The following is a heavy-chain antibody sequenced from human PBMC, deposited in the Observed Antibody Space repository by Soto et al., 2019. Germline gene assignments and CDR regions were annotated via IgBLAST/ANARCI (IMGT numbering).Heavy chain of an antibody. J-gene: IGHJ5*02. V-gene: IGHV4-34*01. CDR1: GGSFSGYY. D-gene: IGHD6-13*01. Sequence: SETLSLTCAVYGGSFSGYYWSWIRQPPGKGLEWIGEINHSGSTNYNPSLKSRVTISVDTSKNQFSLKLSSVTAADTAVYYCARQGQQLVRDPINWFDPWGQGTLVTVSS. CDR3: ARQGQQLVRDPINWFDP. CDR2: INHSGST.